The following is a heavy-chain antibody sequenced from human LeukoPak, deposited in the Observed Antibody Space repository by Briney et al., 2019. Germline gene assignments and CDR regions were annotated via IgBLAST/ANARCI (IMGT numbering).Heavy chain of an antibody. V-gene: IGHV4-31*03. Sequence: PSETLSLTCSVSGASISSGGYYWSWIRQHPGKGLEWIGYMYYSGSTYYNPSLTSRVTISVDTSKNQFSLNLSSVTAADTAIYYCARVWSVAAAGREDYYYGIDVWGQGTTVTVPS. D-gene: IGHD6-13*01. J-gene: IGHJ6*02. CDR2: MYYSGST. CDR1: GASISSGGYY. CDR3: ARVWSVAAAGREDYYYGIDV.